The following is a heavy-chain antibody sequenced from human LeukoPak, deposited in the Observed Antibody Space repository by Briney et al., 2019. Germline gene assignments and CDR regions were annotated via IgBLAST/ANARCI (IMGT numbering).Heavy chain of an antibody. D-gene: IGHD1-26*01. CDR1: GFSLSSYW. J-gene: IGHJ4*02. V-gene: IGHV3-7*03. CDR3: ARDSPEVGIDY. CDR2: IKHDGSGK. Sequence: AGGSLRLSCAASGFSLSSYWMSWVRQSPEKGLEWVANIKHDGSGKYYLDSVKGRFTISRDNAKNSLYLEMNSLRVEDTARYYCARDSPEVGIDYWGQGTLVSVSS.